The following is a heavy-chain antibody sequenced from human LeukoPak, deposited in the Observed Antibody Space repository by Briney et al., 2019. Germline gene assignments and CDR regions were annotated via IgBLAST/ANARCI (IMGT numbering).Heavy chain of an antibody. CDR2: ISSGSSTI. Sequence: GGSLRLSCAASGFTFSSYSMNWVRQAPGKGLEWVSYISSGSSTIYYADSVKGRFTISRDNAKNSLYLQMNSLRDEDTAVYYCARDARIAVAEYYYGMDVWGQGTTVTVSS. CDR1: GFTFSSYS. CDR3: ARDARIAVAEYYYGMDV. V-gene: IGHV3-48*02. D-gene: IGHD6-19*01. J-gene: IGHJ6*02.